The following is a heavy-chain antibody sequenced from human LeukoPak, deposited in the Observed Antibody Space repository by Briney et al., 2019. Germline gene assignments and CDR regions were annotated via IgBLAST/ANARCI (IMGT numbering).Heavy chain of an antibody. J-gene: IGHJ5*02. CDR3: AREEMVRGVIKGFDP. Sequence: GGSLRLSCAASGFTFSSYAMSWVRQAPGKGLEWVSSISSSSSYIYYADSVKGRFTISRDNAKNSLYLQMNSLRAEDTAVYYCAREEMVRGVIKGFDPWGQGTLVTVSS. CDR1: GFTFSSYA. V-gene: IGHV3-21*01. D-gene: IGHD3-10*01. CDR2: ISSSSSYI.